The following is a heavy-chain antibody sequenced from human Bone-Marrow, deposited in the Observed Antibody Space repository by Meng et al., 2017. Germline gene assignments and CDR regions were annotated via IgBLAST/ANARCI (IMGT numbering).Heavy chain of an antibody. CDR3: ARDRSYSSGGGMDV. D-gene: IGHD6-19*01. V-gene: IGHV3-9*01. CDR1: GFTFDDYA. CDR2: ISWNSGSI. Sequence: SLKISCAASGFTFDDYAMHWVRQAPGKGLEWVSGISWNSGSIGYADSVKGRFTISRDNAKNTLYLQMNSLRAEDTAVYYCARDRSYSSGGGMDVWGQGTTVTVSS. J-gene: IGHJ6*02.